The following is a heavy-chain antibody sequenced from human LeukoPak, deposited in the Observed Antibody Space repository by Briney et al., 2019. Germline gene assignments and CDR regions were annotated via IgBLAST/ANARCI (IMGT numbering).Heavy chain of an antibody. CDR2: IYYRGGT. J-gene: IGHJ4*02. CDR1: GGSISTYY. V-gene: IGHV4-59*01. CDR3: ATLEPSQNDYFDS. D-gene: IGHD3-3*01. Sequence: SETLSLTCTVSGGSISTYYWSWIRQPPGKGLEWIGYIYYRGGTKYNPSLKSRVTILIDTYKNQFSLKLSSVTAADTAVYYCATLEPSQNDYFDSWGQGTLVTVSS.